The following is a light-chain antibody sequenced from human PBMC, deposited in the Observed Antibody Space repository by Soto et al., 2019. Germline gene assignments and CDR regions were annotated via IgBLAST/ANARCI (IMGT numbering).Light chain of an antibody. V-gene: IGLV2-14*03. CDR3: NSYTTSNTFV. J-gene: IGLJ1*01. CDR1: SSDIGAHNF. CDR2: EVI. Sequence: LTQPASVSGSPGQAITVSCSGTSSDIGAHNFVSWYQQHPGKAPKLIIYEVINRPSGVSDRFSGSKSGNTASLTISGLQSEDEADYYCNSYTTSNTFVFGSGTKVIVL.